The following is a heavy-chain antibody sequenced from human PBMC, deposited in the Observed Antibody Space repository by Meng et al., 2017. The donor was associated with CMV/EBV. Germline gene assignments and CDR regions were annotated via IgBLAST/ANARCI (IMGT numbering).Heavy chain of an antibody. J-gene: IGHJ3*02. D-gene: IGHD1-1*01. CDR2: ISSSGSTI. CDR1: GFTFSDYY. Sequence: GGSLRLSCAASGFTFSDYYMSWIRQAPGKGLEWVSYISSSGSTIYYADSVKGRFTISRDNSKNTLYLQMNSLRAEDTAVYYCARDGTSDAFDIWGQGTMVTVSS. V-gene: IGHV3-11*04. CDR3: ARDGTSDAFDI.